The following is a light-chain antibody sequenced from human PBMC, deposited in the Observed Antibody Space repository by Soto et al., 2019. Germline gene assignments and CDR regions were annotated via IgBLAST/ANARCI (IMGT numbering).Light chain of an antibody. V-gene: IGKV1-39*01. CDR3: QQTDSTPPT. Sequence: DIQMTQSPSSLSASVGDSVTITCRASQTISTHLNWYQQKPGKAPKLLIYAAASLQSGVPSRFSSSGSGTDFTLTISRLQPEDFATYYCQQTDSTPPTFGRGTKVEIK. J-gene: IGKJ1*01. CDR2: AAA. CDR1: QTISTH.